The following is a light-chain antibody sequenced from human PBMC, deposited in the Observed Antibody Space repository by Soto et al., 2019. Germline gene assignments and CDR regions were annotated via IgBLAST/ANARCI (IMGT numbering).Light chain of an antibody. Sequence: EIVMTQSPATLSVSPGERATLSCRASQSVSSNLAWYQQKPGQAPRLLIYDASTRATGIPARFSGSGSGTEYTLTISSLQSEDSAVYYCQQCNNWPLFTVTFGGGTKVEIK. CDR2: DAS. J-gene: IGKJ4*01. V-gene: IGKV3-15*01. CDR3: QQCNNWPLFTVT. CDR1: QSVSSN.